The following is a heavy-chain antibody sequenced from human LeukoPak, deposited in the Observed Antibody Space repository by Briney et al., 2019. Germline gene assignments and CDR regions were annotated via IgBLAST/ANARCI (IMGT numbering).Heavy chain of an antibody. CDR1: GFTFSSYA. CDR3: ARGSGWSGGFDY. V-gene: IGHV3-23*01. D-gene: IGHD6-19*01. CDR2: ISGSGGST. Sequence: GGSLRLSCAASGFTFSSYAMSWVRQAPGKGLEWVSAISGSGGSTYYADSVKGRFTISRDNAKNSLYLQMNSLRAEDTAVYYCARGSGWSGGFDYWGQGTLVTVSS. J-gene: IGHJ4*02.